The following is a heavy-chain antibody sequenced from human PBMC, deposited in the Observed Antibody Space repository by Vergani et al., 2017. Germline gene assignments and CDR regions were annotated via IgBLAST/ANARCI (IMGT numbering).Heavy chain of an antibody. J-gene: IGHJ4*02. D-gene: IGHD1-26*01. V-gene: IGHV3-30*02. CDR1: GFTFSSYG. CDR2: IRYDGSNK. CDR3: AKEGVGARNFDY. Sequence: QVQLVESGGGVVQPGGSLRLSCAASGFTFSSYGMHWVRQAPGKGLEWVAFIRYDGSNKYCADSVKGRFTISRDNSKNTLYLQMNSLRAEDTAVYYCAKEGVGARNFDYWSQGTLVTVSS.